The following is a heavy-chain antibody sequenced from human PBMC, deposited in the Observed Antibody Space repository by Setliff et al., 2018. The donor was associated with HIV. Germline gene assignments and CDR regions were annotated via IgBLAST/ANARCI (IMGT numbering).Heavy chain of an antibody. Sequence: GGSLRLSCAASGFTFSSYSMHWVRQAPGKGLEWVAVISYDGSNKYYADSVKGRFTISRDNSKNTLYLQMNSLRAEDTAVYYCARGSIAAAGDYSFDYWGQGTLVTVSS. CDR1: GFTFSSYS. CDR2: ISYDGSNK. J-gene: IGHJ4*02. V-gene: IGHV3-30*04. D-gene: IGHD6-13*01. CDR3: ARGSIAAAGDYSFDY.